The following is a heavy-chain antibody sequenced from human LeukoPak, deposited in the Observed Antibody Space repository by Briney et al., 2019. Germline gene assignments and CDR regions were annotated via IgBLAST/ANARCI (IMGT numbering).Heavy chain of an antibody. Sequence: ASVKVSCKASGYTFTGYYMHWVRQAPGQGLEWMGWINPNSGGTNYAQKFQGRVTMTRDASISTAYMELSRLRSDDTAVYYCATLGGGITIFGVVTRDDAFDIWGQGTMVTVSS. CDR3: ATLGGGITIFGVVTRDDAFDI. J-gene: IGHJ3*02. CDR2: INPNSGGT. V-gene: IGHV1-2*02. D-gene: IGHD3-3*01. CDR1: GYTFTGYY.